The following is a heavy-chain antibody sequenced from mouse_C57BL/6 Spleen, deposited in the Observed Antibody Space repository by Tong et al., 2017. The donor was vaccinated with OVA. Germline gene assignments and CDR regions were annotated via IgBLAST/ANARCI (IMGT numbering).Heavy chain of an antibody. V-gene: IGHV5-4*01. D-gene: IGHD6-1*01. J-gene: IGHJ3*01. CDR1: GFTFSSYG. Sequence: EVQLQESGGDLVKPGGSLKLSCATSGFTFSSYGMSWVRQTPDKRLEWVATISDGGSYTYYPDNVKGRFTISRDNAKNNLYLQMSHLKSEDTAMYYCARDGAAWFAYWGQGTLVTVSA. CDR3: ARDGAAWFAY. CDR2: ISDGGSYT.